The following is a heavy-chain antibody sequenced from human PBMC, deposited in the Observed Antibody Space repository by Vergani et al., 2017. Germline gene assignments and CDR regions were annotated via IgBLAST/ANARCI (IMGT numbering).Heavy chain of an antibody. D-gene: IGHD2-21*01. CDR1: GASIRSSNYY. CDR3: ARGALWWLRQIDS. J-gene: IGHJ4*02. CDR2: IYYSGST. Sequence: QLQLQESGPGLVKPSATLSLTCSVSGASIRSSNYYWGWIRQPPGKGLEWIASIYYSGSTYYSPSLKSRVTMSLDTSKNQFSLNLYSVTAADTAVYYCARGALWWLRQIDSWGQGTLVTVSS. V-gene: IGHV4-39*07.